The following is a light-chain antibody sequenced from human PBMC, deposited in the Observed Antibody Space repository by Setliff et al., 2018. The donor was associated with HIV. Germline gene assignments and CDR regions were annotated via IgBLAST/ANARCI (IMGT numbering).Light chain of an antibody. CDR3: CSYAGTYRV. Sequence: QSVLTQPRSVSGSPGQSVTISCTGSNSDVDHFNSVSWYQQRPGAAPKLIISDVSERPSGVPDRFSGSKSDNTASLTISGLQSEDEADYYCCSYAGTYRVFGSGTKVTVL. CDR2: DVS. J-gene: IGLJ1*01. CDR1: NSDVDHFNS. V-gene: IGLV2-11*01.